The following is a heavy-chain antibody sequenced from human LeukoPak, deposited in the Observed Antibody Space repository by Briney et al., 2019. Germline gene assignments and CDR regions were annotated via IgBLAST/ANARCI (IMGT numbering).Heavy chain of an antibody. CDR2: INPNSGGT. V-gene: IGHV1-2*06. CDR1: GYTFTGYY. D-gene: IGHD6-6*01. CDR3: ARAFRIAARPADY. J-gene: IGHJ4*02. Sequence: ASVKVSCKASGYTFTGYYMHWVRQAPGQGLGWMGRINPNSGGTNYAQKFQGRVTMTRDTSISTAYMELSRLRSDDTAVYYCARAFRIAARPADYWGQGTLVTVSS.